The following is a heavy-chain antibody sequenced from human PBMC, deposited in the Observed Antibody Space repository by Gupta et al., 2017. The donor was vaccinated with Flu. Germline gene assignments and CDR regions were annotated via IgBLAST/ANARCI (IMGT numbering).Heavy chain of an antibody. J-gene: IGHJ4*02. D-gene: IGHD3-22*01. V-gene: IGHV3-48*02. CDR1: GFTFSSYS. CDR3: ARTGYYYDSSGPPFDY. Sequence: EVQLVESGGGLVQPGGSLSLSCAASGFTFSSYSMNWVRQAPGKGLEWVSYISSSSSTIYYADSVKGRFTISRDNAKNSLYLQMNSLRDEDTAVYYCARTGYYYDSSGPPFDYWGQGTLVTVSS. CDR2: ISSSSSTI.